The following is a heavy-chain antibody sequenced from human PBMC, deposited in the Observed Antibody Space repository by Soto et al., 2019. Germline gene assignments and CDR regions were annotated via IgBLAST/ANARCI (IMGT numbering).Heavy chain of an antibody. CDR3: ERMGTYGGNVNWYFDL. CDR2: INPNSGGT. Sequence: ASVKVSCKASGYTFTGYYMHWVRQAPGQGLEWMGWINPNSGGTNYAQKFQGWVTMTRDTSISTAYMELSRLRSDDTPVYYCERMGTYGGNVNWYFDLWGRGTLVNVSS. V-gene: IGHV1-2*04. CDR1: GYTFTGYY. J-gene: IGHJ2*01. D-gene: IGHD4-17*01.